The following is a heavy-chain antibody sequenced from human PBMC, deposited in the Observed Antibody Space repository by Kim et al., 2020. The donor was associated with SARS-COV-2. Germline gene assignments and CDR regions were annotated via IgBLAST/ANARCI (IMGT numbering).Heavy chain of an antibody. CDR1: GYTFTSYA. J-gene: IGHJ6*02. CDR3: ARMLIPDIVVVVAANYYYYGMDV. D-gene: IGHD2-15*01. CDR2: INTNTGNP. V-gene: IGHV7-4-1*02. Sequence: ASVKVSCKASGYTFTSYAMNWVRQAPGQGLEWMGWINTNTGNPTYAQGFTGRFVFSLDTSVSTAYLQISSLKAEDTAVYYCARMLIPDIVVVVAANYYYYGMDVWGQGTTVTVSS.